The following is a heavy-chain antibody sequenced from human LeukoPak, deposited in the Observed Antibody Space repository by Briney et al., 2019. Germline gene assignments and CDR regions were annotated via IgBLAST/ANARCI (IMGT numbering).Heavy chain of an antibody. Sequence: SVTVSCLGCVYTXTDYFMHWVRQAPGRGLDWMGWIYPNKGGTNYAQESQDRVTMTSDNSINTAYNELRRIRCDDTAVDYCARVYDGSRNPDYCGQGTMLIVSS. CDR3: ARVYDGSRNPDY. D-gene: IGHD1-26*01. CDR1: VYTXTDYF. CDR2: IYPNKGGT. V-gene: IGHV1-2*02. J-gene: IGHJ4*02.